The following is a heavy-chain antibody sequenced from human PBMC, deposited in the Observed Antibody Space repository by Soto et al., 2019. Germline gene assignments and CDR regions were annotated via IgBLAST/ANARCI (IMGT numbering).Heavy chain of an antibody. CDR2: IWYDGSNK. CDR3: ARVPPPQPCYYFNY. V-gene: IGHV3-33*01. J-gene: IGHJ4*02. CDR1: GFTFSSYG. Sequence: QVQLVESGGGVVQPGRSLRLSCAASGFTFSSYGMHWVRQAPGKGLEWVAVIWYDGSNKDYADSVKGRFTISRDNSKNTLYMQMNSLTAEDTAVYYCARVPPPQPCYYFNYWGQGNLVNVSS. D-gene: IGHD1-1*01.